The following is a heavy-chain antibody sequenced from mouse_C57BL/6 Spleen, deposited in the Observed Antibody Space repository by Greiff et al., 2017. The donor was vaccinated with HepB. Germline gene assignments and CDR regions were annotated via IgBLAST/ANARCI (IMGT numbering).Heavy chain of an antibody. CDR2: IDPSDSYT. CDR1: GYTFTSYW. D-gene: IGHD2-2*01. CDR3: ARKGLRYWYFDV. J-gene: IGHJ1*03. Sequence: QVQLQQPGAELVKPGASVKLSCKASGYTFTSYWMQWVKQRPGQGLEWIGEIDPSDSYTNYNQKFKGKATLTVDTSSSTAYMQLSSLTSEDSAVYYCARKGLRYWYFDVWGTGTTVTVSS. V-gene: IGHV1-50*01.